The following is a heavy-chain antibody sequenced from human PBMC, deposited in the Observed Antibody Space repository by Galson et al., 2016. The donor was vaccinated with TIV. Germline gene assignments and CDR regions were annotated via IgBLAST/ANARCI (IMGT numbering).Heavy chain of an antibody. CDR3: AKGTLATTYYFDY. CDR1: GFTFSSYA. D-gene: IGHD1-26*01. V-gene: IGHV3-23*01. CDR2: FSGSPATT. J-gene: IGHJ4*02. Sequence: SLRLSCAASGFTFSSYAMSWVRRTPGKGLEWVSTFSGSPATTYYADSVKGRFTISRDNSKNTLYLQMNSLRAEDTAQYYCAKGTLATTYYFDYWGQGAPVTVSS.